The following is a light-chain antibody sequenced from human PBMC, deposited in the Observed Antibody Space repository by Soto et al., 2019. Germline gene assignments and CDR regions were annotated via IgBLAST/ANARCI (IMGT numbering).Light chain of an antibody. V-gene: IGKV1-9*01. CDR3: QHLHWA. CDR2: GVS. J-gene: IGKJ1*01. Sequence: IHLTQSPSSLSASVGDRVTITCRASQETSGYLAWYQQTPGKAPKLLIYGVSTLQDGVSSRFSGRGSGTDFSLTISSLQPEDFATYYCQHLHWAFGPGT. CDR1: QETSGY.